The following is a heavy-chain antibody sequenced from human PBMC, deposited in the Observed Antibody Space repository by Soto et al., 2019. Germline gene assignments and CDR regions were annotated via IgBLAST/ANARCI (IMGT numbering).Heavy chain of an antibody. V-gene: IGHV5-10-1*01. J-gene: IGHJ4*02. CDR2: IDPSDSYT. CDR1: GYTFTGHW. CDR3: TRHTGYDSSLDY. Sequence: GESLKISCQGSGYTFTGHWISWVRQMPGKGLEWMGRIDPSDSYTDYSPTVQGHVTMSADKSINTAYLQWSSLQASDTAVYYCTRHTGYDSSLDYWGQGTLVTVS. D-gene: IGHD5-12*01.